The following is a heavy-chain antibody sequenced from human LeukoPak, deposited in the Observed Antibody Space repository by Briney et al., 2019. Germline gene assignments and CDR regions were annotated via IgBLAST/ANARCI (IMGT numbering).Heavy chain of an antibody. CDR2: INSDGSST. CDR3: ATPRGSGSYLAFDY. Sequence: AGGSLRLSCAASGFTFSSYWMHWVRQAPGKRLVWVSRINSDGSSTSYADSVKGRFTISRDNAKNTLYLQMNSLRAEDTAVYYCATPRGSGSYLAFDYWGQGTLVTVSS. J-gene: IGHJ4*02. CDR1: GFTFSSYW. D-gene: IGHD1-26*01. V-gene: IGHV3-74*01.